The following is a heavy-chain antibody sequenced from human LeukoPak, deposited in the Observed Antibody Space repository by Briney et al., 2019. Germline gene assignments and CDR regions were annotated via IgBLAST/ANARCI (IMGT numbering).Heavy chain of an antibody. D-gene: IGHD3-10*01. CDR3: ARDGDGGYGDPHYYYYMDV. J-gene: IGHJ6*03. Sequence: PGGSLRLSCAASGFTFSDYYMSWIRQAPGKGLEWVSYISSSGSTIYYAESVKGRFTISRDNAKNSLYLQMSSLRAEDTAVYYCARDGDGGYGDPHYYYYMDVWGKGTTVTVSS. CDR1: GFTFSDYY. CDR2: ISSSGSTI. V-gene: IGHV3-11*04.